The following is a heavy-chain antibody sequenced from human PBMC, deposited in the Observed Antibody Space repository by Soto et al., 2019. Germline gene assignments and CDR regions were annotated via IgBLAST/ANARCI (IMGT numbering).Heavy chain of an antibody. D-gene: IGHD1-1*01. Sequence: QVQLLQWGAGLLKPSETLSLTCAVYGGSFSGYYWSWIRQPPGKGLEWIGEINHSGSTNYNPSLKSRHTMSVDTSKNQFSLKLSSVTAADTAVYYCARGTRTTPYFDYWGQGTLVTVSS. V-gene: IGHV4-34*02. CDR3: ARGTRTTPYFDY. CDR1: GGSFSGYY. CDR2: INHSGST. J-gene: IGHJ4*02.